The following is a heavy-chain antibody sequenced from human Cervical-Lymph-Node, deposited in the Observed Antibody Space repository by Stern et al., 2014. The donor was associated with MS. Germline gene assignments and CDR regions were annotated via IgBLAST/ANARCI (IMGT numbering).Heavy chain of an antibody. D-gene: IGHD6-13*01. Sequence: QVQLQESGPGLVKPSGTLSLTCAVSGGSISSSNWWSWVRQPPGKGLERIGEIYHSGSTNYNPSLKSRVTISVDNSKNQFSLKLSSVTAADTAVYYCARDPRHYMSSSWYGLDYWGQGTLVTVSS. CDR2: IYHSGST. CDR1: GGSISSSNW. J-gene: IGHJ4*02. CDR3: ARDPRHYMSSSWYGLDY. V-gene: IGHV4-4*02.